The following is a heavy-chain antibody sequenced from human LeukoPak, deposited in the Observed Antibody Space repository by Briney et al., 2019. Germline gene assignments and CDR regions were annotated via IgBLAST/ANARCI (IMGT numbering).Heavy chain of an antibody. Sequence: PSETLSLTCTVSGGSISSYYWSWIRQPPGKGLEWIGYIYYSGSTNYNPSLKSRVTISVDTSKNQFSLKLSSATAADTAVYYCAYSYVGAARSGGIGFDYWGQGTLVTVSS. CDR2: IYYSGST. V-gene: IGHV4-59*01. CDR3: AYSYVGAARSGGIGFDY. D-gene: IGHD6-6*01. J-gene: IGHJ4*02. CDR1: GGSISSYY.